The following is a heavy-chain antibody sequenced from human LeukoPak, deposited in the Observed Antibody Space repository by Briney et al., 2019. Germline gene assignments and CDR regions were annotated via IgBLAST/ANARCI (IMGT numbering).Heavy chain of an antibody. Sequence: ASVKVSCKPSGGTFSSYAISWVRQAPGQGLEWMGGIIPIFGTANYAQKFQGRVTITADESTSTAYMELSSLRSEDTAVYYCARGDTAMVTYISYWGQGTLVTVSS. CDR2: IIPIFGTA. D-gene: IGHD5-18*01. CDR1: GGTFSSYA. CDR3: ARGDTAMVTYISY. J-gene: IGHJ4*02. V-gene: IGHV1-69*13.